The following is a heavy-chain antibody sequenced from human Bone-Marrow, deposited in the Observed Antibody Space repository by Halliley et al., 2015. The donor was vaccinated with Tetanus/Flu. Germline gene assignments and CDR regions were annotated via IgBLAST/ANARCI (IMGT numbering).Heavy chain of an antibody. D-gene: IGHD6-6*01. V-gene: IGHV4-30-4*01. CDR2: MYSRGPT. Sequence: WIGYMYSRGPTSYPPSLKSRLAISLDMSKNHFSLKLNSVTAADTAVYYCARASDYASSSRAFYWGQGTLVTVSS. CDR3: ARASDYASSSRAFY. J-gene: IGHJ4*02.